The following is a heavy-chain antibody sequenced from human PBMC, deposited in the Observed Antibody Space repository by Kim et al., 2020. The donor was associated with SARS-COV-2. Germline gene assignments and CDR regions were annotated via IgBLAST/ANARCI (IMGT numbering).Heavy chain of an antibody. D-gene: IGHD2-21*02. V-gene: IGHV1-69*13. CDR2: IIPMFETP. Sequence: ASVKVSCKASGGSFRNYAISWVRQAPGQGLEWMGWIIPMFETPSYAQKLQGRVTITADEATSTAYMELSNLRSDDTAVYYCARWAATAVSRFSGPLDFWGQGTQVTVSS. J-gene: IGHJ4*02. CDR3: ARWAATAVSRFSGPLDF. CDR1: GGSFRNYA.